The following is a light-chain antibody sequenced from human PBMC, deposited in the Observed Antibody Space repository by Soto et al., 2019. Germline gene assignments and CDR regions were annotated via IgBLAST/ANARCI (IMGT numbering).Light chain of an antibody. CDR1: QAFGPW. J-gene: IGKJ4*01. CDR3: QQATISQFI. Sequence: DIHMTQSPSSVSASVGDRVTITCRASQAFGPWLAWYQQKPGKAPNLLIYGTSTLQDGVPSRFSGGGSGTEFTLTISSLQPEDFATYYCQQATISQFIFGGGTKVE. CDR2: GTS. V-gene: IGKV1-12*01.